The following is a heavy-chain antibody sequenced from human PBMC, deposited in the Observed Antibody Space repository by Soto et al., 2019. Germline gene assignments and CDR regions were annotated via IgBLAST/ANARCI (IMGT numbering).Heavy chain of an antibody. Sequence: TLSLTYTVSGGSISSGDYYWSWIRQPPGKALEWLSLIYWHNDKRYSPSLRNRLTVTKDDSKNQVVLTMTDMDPVDTATYYCVHRRRDSGPNGDYWGPGILVTVPQ. D-gene: IGHD3-10*01. CDR2: IYWHNDK. CDR1: GGSISSGDYY. V-gene: IGHV2-5*08. J-gene: IGHJ4*02. CDR3: VHRRRDSGPNGDY.